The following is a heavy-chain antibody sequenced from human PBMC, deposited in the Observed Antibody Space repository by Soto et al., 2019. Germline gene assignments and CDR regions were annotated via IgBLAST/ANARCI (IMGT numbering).Heavy chain of an antibody. V-gene: IGHV4-30-2*01. D-gene: IGHD6-6*01. CDR3: ARGSSSYYDYGMDV. Sequence: SETLSLTCAVSGDSISRGGYSWTWIRQPPGKALEWIGNIYDSGSTSYNPSLKSRVTISVDTSKNQSSLKLTSVTAADTAVYFCARGSSSYYDYGMDVWGQGTTVTVSS. CDR2: IYDSGST. J-gene: IGHJ6*02. CDR1: GDSISRGGYS.